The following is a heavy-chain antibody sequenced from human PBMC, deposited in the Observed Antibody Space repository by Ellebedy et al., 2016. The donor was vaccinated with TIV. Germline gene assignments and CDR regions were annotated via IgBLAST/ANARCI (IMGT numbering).Heavy chain of an antibody. CDR1: GDSISSYY. CDR2: MSSSGNT. J-gene: IGHJ4*02. D-gene: IGHD3-3*01. Sequence: MPGGSLRLSCTVSGDSISSYYWTWIRQPPGKGLEWIGYMSSSGNTNYNPSLKSRVTMSIDTSKNQFSLNLSFVTAAYTAVYYCASTEHVGFLGYWGQGTLVTVSS. V-gene: IGHV4-59*12. CDR3: ASTEHVGFLGY.